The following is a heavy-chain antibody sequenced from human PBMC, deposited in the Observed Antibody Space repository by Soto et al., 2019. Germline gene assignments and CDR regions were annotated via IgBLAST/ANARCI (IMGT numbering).Heavy chain of an antibody. V-gene: IGHV2-5*02. CDR1: GFSLSTSGVG. Sequence: QITLKESGPTLVKPTQTLTLTCTFSGFSLSTSGVGVGWIRQPPGKALEWVALIYWDDDKRYSPSLKSRLTITNASSKNQVVLTMTYVDPVDTATYYCAHRQSSSSTYYFHYWGQGTLVTVSS. J-gene: IGHJ4*02. CDR3: AHRQSSSSTYYFHY. D-gene: IGHD2-2*01. CDR2: IYWDDDK.